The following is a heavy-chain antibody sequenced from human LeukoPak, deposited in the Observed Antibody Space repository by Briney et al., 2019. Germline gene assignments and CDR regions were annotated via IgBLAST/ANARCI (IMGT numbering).Heavy chain of an antibody. D-gene: IGHD2-2*01. CDR2: IIPILGIA. CDR3: ARISDCSSTSCSVDY. V-gene: IGHV1-69*02. Sequence: SVKVSCKASGGTFSSYTISWVRQAPGQGLEWMGRIIPILGIANYAQKSQGRVTITADKSTSTAYMELSSLRSEDTAVYYCARISDCSSTSCSVDYWGQGTLVTVSS. J-gene: IGHJ4*02. CDR1: GGTFSSYT.